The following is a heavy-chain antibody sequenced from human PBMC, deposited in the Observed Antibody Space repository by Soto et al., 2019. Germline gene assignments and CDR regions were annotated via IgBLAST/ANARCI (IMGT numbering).Heavy chain of an antibody. V-gene: IGHV4-39*01. CDR2: IDFSGST. Sequence: PSETLSLTCAVYGGSISSSNYYWGWIRQPPGKGLEWIGSIDFSGSTYYNPSLKSRVTISVDTSKNQFSLKLYSVTAADTAVYYCARRPELSTPDYWGQGTLVTVSS. CDR1: GGSISSSNYY. D-gene: IGHD2-2*01. CDR3: ARRPELSTPDY. J-gene: IGHJ4*02.